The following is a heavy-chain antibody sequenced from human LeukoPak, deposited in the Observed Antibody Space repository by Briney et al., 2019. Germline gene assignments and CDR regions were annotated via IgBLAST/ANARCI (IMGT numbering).Heavy chain of an antibody. Sequence: PSETLSLTCTVSGGSANNNNYYWGWIRQPPGKGLEWIGSIYYSGNTNYNPSLKSRVTMSIDTSRNQFSLKLTSVTAADTAVYYCARAYCRTSSCYDASGGMDVWGQGTTVIVSS. CDR1: GGSANNNNYY. CDR2: IYYSGNT. D-gene: IGHD2-2*01. CDR3: ARAYCRTSSCYDASGGMDV. V-gene: IGHV4-39*07. J-gene: IGHJ6*02.